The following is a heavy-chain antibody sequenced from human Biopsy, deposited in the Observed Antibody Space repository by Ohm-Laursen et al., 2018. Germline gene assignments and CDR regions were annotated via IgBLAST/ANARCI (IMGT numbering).Heavy chain of an antibody. J-gene: IGHJ3*02. CDR1: GGTISNFY. Sequence: TLSLTWNVSGGTISNFYWSWIRQPAGKGLEWIGRIYSSGFTVYNPSLKSRVSMSIDTSKNQFSLKLASVTAADTAMYFCARDGDFGGFCAKGVCSGTLDMWGQGTMVAVSS. CDR2: IYSSGFT. D-gene: IGHD2-8*01. V-gene: IGHV4-4*07. CDR3: ARDGDFGGFCAKGVCSGTLDM.